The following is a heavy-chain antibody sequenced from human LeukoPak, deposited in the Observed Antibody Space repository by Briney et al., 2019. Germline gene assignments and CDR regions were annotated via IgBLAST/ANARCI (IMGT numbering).Heavy chain of an antibody. CDR1: GFTFSSYA. CDR2: ISYDGGNK. J-gene: IGHJ4*02. V-gene: IGHV3-30-3*01. Sequence: GGSLRLSCAASGFTFSSYAMHWVRQAPGKGLEWVAVISYDGGNKYYADSVKGRFTISRDNSKNTVYLQMNSLRAEDTVVYYCARTYCSSTSCNFDYWGQGTLVTVSS. D-gene: IGHD2-2*01. CDR3: ARTYCSSTSCNFDY.